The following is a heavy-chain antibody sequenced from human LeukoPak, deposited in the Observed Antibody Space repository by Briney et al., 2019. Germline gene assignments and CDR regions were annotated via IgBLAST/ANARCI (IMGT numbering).Heavy chain of an antibody. CDR1: GYTFTGYY. J-gene: IGHJ5*02. CDR2: INPNSGGT. D-gene: IGHD3-16*01. CDR3: ARARFRTSFDP. Sequence: ASAKVSCKASGYTFTGYYMHWVRQAPGQGLEWMGWINPNSGGTNYAQKFQGRGTMTRDTSISTAYMELSRLRSDDTAVYYCARARFRTSFDPWGQGTLVTVSS. V-gene: IGHV1-2*02.